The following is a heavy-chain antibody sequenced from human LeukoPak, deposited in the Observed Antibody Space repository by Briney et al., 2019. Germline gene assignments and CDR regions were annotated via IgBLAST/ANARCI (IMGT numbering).Heavy chain of an antibody. V-gene: IGHV3-7*03. Sequence: PGGSLRLSCTASGFTISTYWMSWVRQAPGKGLEWVANINQDGSKKYYVDSVKGRFTISRDNAKNSLYLQMNSLRAEDTAVYYCAKEWLRNWFDPWGQGTLVTVSS. CDR1: GFTISTYW. CDR2: INQDGSKK. CDR3: AKEWLRNWFDP. J-gene: IGHJ5*02. D-gene: IGHD5-12*01.